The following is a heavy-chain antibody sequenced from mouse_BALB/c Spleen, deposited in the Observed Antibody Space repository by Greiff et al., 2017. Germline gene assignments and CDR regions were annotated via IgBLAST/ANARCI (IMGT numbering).Heavy chain of an antibody. CDR2: IRLKSNNYAT. Sequence: EVKLMESGGGLVQPGGSMKLSCVASGFTFSNYWMNWVRQSPEKGLEWVAEIRLKSNNYATHYAESVKGRFTISRDDSKSSVYLQMNNLRAEDTGIYYCTRDIYYYGDYWGQGTLVTVS. V-gene: IGHV6-6*02. CDR1: GFTFSNYW. D-gene: IGHD1-1*01. J-gene: IGHJ3*01. CDR3: TRDIYYYGDY.